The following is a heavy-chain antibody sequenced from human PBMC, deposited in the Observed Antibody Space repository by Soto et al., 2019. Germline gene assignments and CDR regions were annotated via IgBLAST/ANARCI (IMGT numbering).Heavy chain of an antibody. J-gene: IGHJ6*02. Sequence: ASVKVSCKASGYTFNNYGISWVRQVPGQGLEWMGWISGYNGNTNYAQKIQGRVTVTRDTSTATAYMELRSLRSDDTAIYYCARGDSTDCSNGVCSFFYNHDMNVWGQGTTVTVSS. CDR1: GYTFNNYG. D-gene: IGHD2-8*01. CDR3: ARGDSTDCSNGVCSFFYNHDMNV. V-gene: IGHV1-18*01. CDR2: ISGYNGNT.